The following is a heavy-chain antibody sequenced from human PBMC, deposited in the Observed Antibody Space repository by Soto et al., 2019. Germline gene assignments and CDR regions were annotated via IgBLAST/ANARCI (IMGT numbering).Heavy chain of an antibody. D-gene: IGHD2-21*02. CDR2: IYHSGST. CDR1: GGSISSGGYS. Sequence: QLQLQESGSGLVKPSQTLSLTCAVSGGSISSGGYSWSWIRQPPGKGLEWIGYIYHSGSTYYNPSLXRSVXIXADRAKTQFPLNLSSVTAADTAVYYCARCAYCGGDRYRGFDPWGQGTLVTVSS. V-gene: IGHV4-30-2*01. J-gene: IGHJ5*02. CDR3: ARCAYCGGDRYRGFDP.